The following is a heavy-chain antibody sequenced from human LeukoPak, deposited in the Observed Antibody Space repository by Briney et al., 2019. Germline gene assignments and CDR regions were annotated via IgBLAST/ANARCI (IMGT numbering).Heavy chain of an antibody. J-gene: IGHJ4*02. CDR3: ARDRHGYFDY. CDR1: GYSISSGYY. CDR2: IYYSGST. Sequence: SETLSLTCAVSGYSISSGYYWGWIRQPPGKGLEWIGYIYYSGSTYYNPSLKSRVTISVDTSKNQFSLKLSSVTAADTAVYYCARDRHGYFDYWGQGTLVTVSS. V-gene: IGHV4-31*11.